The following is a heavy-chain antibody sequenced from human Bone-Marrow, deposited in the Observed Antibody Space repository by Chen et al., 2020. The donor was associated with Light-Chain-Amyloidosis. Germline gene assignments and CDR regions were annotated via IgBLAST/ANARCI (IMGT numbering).Heavy chain of an antibody. V-gene: IGHV4-39*07. CDR1: GGSIMSSSNF. J-gene: IGHJ4*02. CDR3: ARVVPPNYGANFNS. CDR2: IYYSGNT. Sequence: QLQLQESGPRLVKSSGTLSLTCTVSGGSIMSSSNFWGWRRQAPGKGLEWIGGIYYSGNTYMNSSLKNRVAMSVDTSNNHFSLSLNSVTAADTAVYFCARVVPPNYGANFNSWGQGTLVIVSS. D-gene: IGHD4-17*01.